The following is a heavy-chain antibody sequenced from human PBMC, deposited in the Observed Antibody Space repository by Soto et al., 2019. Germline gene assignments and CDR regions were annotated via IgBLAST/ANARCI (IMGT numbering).Heavy chain of an antibody. V-gene: IGHV1-69*01. J-gene: IGHJ4*02. CDR2: IIPVLGAP. Sequence: QVQLVQSGTEVKKPGSSVKVSCKTSGGTFSSFPIAWVRQAPGQGLEWVGGIIPVLGAPSYAQTFQGRVTIAADESTSAAYLALSSLRSDDTAVYFCARDRHYENHTFYYLKYYFDYWGQGTLVTVSS. CDR1: GGTFSSFP. CDR3: ARDRHYENHTFYYLKYYFDY. D-gene: IGHD3-22*01.